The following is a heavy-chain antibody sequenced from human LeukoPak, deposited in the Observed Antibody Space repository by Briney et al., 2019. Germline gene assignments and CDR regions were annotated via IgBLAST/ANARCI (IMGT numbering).Heavy chain of an antibody. CDR1: GYTFTNYG. Sequence: ASVKVSCKASGYTFTNYGISWVRQAPGQGPEWMGWISAYNGYTDYAQKLQFRVTMTTDTSTSTAYMELRSLRSDDTAVYYCARHKSYPRGYNWFDPWGQGTLVTVSS. J-gene: IGHJ5*02. V-gene: IGHV1-18*01. CDR3: ARHKSYPRGYNWFDP. CDR2: ISAYNGYT. D-gene: IGHD1-26*01.